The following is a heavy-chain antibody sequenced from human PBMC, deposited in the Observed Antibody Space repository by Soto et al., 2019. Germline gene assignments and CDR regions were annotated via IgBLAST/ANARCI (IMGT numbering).Heavy chain of an antibody. Sequence: QITLRESGPALVRPAQTLTLTCTFSGFSLTSHHMGVAWIRQPPGKAMEWLALIYWDDDERFNPSLKDRLAISKNTPQNPVVPTMTHMGPLDTATYFCAHAGDYDLLSFDHWGPGTLVTVSS. D-gene: IGHD4-17*01. CDR3: AHAGDYDLLSFDH. J-gene: IGHJ4*02. CDR1: GFSLTSHHMG. CDR2: IYWDDDE. V-gene: IGHV2-5*02.